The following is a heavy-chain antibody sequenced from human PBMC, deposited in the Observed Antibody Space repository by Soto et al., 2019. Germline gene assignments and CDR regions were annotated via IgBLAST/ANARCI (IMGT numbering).Heavy chain of an antibody. V-gene: IGHV1-2*02. CDR3: MRGGWGDSPIVY. Sequence: ASVRVSCKTSGYTFSAYYVHWARRAPGRGFQWLGWINPSNEITTFSEFFQGRITMTRKTSTNTVHMELNRLTSDDTAVYYCMRGGWGDSPIVYWDQGAQVTVSS. CDR1: GYTFSAYY. CDR2: INPSNEIT. J-gene: IGHJ4*02. D-gene: IGHD1-26*01.